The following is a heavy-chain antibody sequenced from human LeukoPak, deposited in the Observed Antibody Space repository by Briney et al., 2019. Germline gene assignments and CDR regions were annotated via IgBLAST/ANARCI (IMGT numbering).Heavy chain of an antibody. J-gene: IGHJ6*02. V-gene: IGHV3-23*01. D-gene: IGHD7-27*01. CDR3: AKVQTGDRYYYYGMDV. CDR2: ISGSGGST. CDR1: GFTFSSYA. Sequence: GGSLRLSCAASGFTFSSYAMSWVRQAPGQGLEWVSAISGSGGSTYYAASVKGRFTISRDNSKNTLYLQMNSLRAEDTAVYYCAKVQTGDRYYYYGMDVWGQGTTVTVSS.